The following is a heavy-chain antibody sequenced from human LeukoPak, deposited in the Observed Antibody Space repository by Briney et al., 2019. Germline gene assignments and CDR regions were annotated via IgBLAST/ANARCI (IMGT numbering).Heavy chain of an antibody. D-gene: IGHD5-24*01. J-gene: IGHJ4*02. Sequence: SETLSLICTVSGGSISSYYWSWIRQPPGKGLEWIGYIYYSGSTNYNPSLKSRVTISVDTSKNQFSLKLSSVTAADTAVYYCARDTLEDSYNNAFDYLGQGTL. CDR1: GGSISSYY. CDR2: IYYSGST. CDR3: ARDTLEDSYNNAFDY. V-gene: IGHV4-59*01.